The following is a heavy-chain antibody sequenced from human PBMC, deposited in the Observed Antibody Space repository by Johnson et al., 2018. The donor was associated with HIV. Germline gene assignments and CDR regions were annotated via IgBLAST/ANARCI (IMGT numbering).Heavy chain of an antibody. J-gene: IGHJ3*02. CDR1: GFTFSSYA. V-gene: IGHV3-30*02. Sequence: QVQLVESGGGVVQPGRSLRLSCAASGFTFSSYAMHWVRQAPGKGLEWVAFTRYDGSNTYYVDSVKGRFTISRDNSKNTLYLQMNSLRPEDTAVYYCAKDRGVVVTAAPYEAFDIWGQGTMVTVSS. CDR3: AKDRGVVVTAAPYEAFDI. CDR2: TRYDGSNT. D-gene: IGHD2-21*02.